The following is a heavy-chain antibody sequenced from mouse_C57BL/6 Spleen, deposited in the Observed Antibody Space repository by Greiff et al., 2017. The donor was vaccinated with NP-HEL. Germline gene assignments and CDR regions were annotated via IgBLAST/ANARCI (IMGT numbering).Heavy chain of an antibody. CDR2: INPNNGGT. V-gene: IGHV1-26*01. CDR3: ARSYDYDESDY. D-gene: IGHD2-4*01. CDR1: GYTFTDYY. J-gene: IGHJ2*01. Sequence: EVQLQQSGPELVKPGASVKISCKASGYTFTDYYMNWVKQSHGKSLEWIGDINPNNGGTSYNQKFKGKATLTVDKSSSTAYMELRSLTSEDSAVYYCARSYDYDESDYWGQGTTLTVSS.